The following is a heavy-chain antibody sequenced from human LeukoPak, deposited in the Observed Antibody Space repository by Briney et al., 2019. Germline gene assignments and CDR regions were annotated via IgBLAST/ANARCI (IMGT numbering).Heavy chain of an antibody. CDR3: ARSPDYYGSGSSHVDYYYGMDV. V-gene: IGHV3-11*03. J-gene: IGHJ6*02. D-gene: IGHD3-10*01. CDR2: ISSRGDYT. CDR1: GFTFSDYY. Sequence: GGSLRLSCAASGFTFSDYYMSWIRQAPGKGLEWISYISSRGDYTNYIDSVKGRFTISRDNAKNSLYLQMNSLRADDTAVYYCARSPDYYGSGSSHVDYYYGMDVWGRGTTVTVSS.